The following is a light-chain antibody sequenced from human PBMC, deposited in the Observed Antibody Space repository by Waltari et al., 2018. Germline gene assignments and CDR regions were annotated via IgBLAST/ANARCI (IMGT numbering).Light chain of an antibody. J-gene: IGKJ2*03. CDR2: AAS. CDR1: QGISSY. Sequence: AIRITQSPSSLSASTGDRVTITCRASQGISSYLAWYQQKPGKAPKLLIYAASTLQSGVPSRFSGSGSGTDFTLTISCLQSEDFATYFCQASYTTPYSFGQGTKVEIK. CDR3: QASYTTPYS. V-gene: IGKV1-8*01.